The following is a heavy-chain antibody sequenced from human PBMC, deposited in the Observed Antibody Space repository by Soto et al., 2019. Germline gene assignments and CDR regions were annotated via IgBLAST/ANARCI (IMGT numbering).Heavy chain of an antibody. D-gene: IGHD3-22*01. J-gene: IGHJ4*02. CDR2: IIPIFGTA. Sequence: SVKVSCKASGGTFSSYAISWVRQAPGQGLEWMGGIIPIFGTANYAQKFQGRVTITADESTSTAYMELSSLRSEDTAVYYCATTAGRVYDSSGYYYGYFDYWGQGTLVTVSS. CDR3: ATTAGRVYDSSGYYYGYFDY. V-gene: IGHV1-69*13. CDR1: GGTFSSYA.